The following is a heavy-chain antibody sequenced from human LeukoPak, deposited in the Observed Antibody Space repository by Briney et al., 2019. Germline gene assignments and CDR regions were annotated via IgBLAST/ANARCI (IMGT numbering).Heavy chain of an antibody. J-gene: IGHJ3*02. Sequence: GESLNISCKGSGYSFTNYWIGWVRQMPGKGLEWMGIIYPGDSDTRYSPSFQGHVTMSADKSINTAYLQWSSLKASETAIYYCARHRTRYFYGSSLYDAFDIWGPGTMVTVSS. CDR1: GYSFTNYW. CDR3: ARHRTRYFYGSSLYDAFDI. V-gene: IGHV5-51*01. CDR2: IYPGDSDT. D-gene: IGHD6-6*01.